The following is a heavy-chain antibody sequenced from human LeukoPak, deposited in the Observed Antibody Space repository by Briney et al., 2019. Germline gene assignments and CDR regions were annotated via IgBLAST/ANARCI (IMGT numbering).Heavy chain of an antibody. J-gene: IGHJ4*02. V-gene: IGHV3-30*04. D-gene: IGHD3-22*01. CDR3: ARVPLSYYDSSGYYYFDY. Sequence: AGGSLRLSCAASGFTFSSYAMHWVRQAPGKGLEWAAVISYDGSNKYYADSVKGRFTISRDNSKNTLYLQMNSLRAEDTAVYYCARVPLSYYDSSGYYYFDYWGQGTLVTVSS. CDR1: GFTFSSYA. CDR2: ISYDGSNK.